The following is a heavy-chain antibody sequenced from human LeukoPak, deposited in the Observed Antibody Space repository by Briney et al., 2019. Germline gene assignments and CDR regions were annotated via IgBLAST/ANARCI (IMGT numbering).Heavy chain of an antibody. J-gene: IGHJ4*02. CDR2: ISSSGSTI. CDR1: GFTFSSYE. D-gene: IGHD4-17*01. Sequence: PGGSLRLSCAASGFTFSSYEMNWVRQAPGKGLEWVSYISSSGSTIYYADSVKGRFTISRDNAKNSLYPQMNSLRAEDTAVYYCARSDGDIDLDYWGQGTLVTVSS. V-gene: IGHV3-48*03. CDR3: ARSDGDIDLDY.